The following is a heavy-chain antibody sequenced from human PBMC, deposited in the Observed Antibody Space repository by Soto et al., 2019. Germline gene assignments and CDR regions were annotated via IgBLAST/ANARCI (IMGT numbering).Heavy chain of an antibody. Sequence: GGSLRLSCAASGFTFSSFWMNWVRQVPGKGLVWVGRIRSKANSYATAYAASVKGRFTISRDNSKNTLFLQMESLRAEDTAVYYCAGGGTYTSAFFYWGQGTLVTISS. CDR3: AGGGTYTSAFFY. J-gene: IGHJ4*02. CDR1: GFTFSSFW. V-gene: IGHV3-73*01. D-gene: IGHD3-16*01. CDR2: IRSKANSYAT.